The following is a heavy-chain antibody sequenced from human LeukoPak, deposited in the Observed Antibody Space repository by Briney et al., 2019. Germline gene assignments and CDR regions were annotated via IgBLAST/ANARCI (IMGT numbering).Heavy chain of an antibody. D-gene: IGHD4-23*01. CDR1: GFTFTSYV. Sequence: GGSLRLSCAASGFTFTSYVMSWVRQAPGKGLEWVSTIGTTGAGTYYAVSVEGRFTISRDNSQNTLYLQMNSLRAEDTGVYYCAKVRWLPNYYFDYWGQGTLVTVSS. J-gene: IGHJ4*02. CDR3: AKVRWLPNYYFDY. CDR2: IGTTGAGT. V-gene: IGHV3-23*01.